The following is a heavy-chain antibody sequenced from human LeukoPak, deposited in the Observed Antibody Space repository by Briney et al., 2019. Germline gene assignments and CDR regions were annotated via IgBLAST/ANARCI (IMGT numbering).Heavy chain of an antibody. Sequence: PSETLSLTCAVYGGSFSGYYWSWIRQPPGKGLEWIGEINHSGSTNYNPSLKSRVTMSVDTSKNQFSLKLSSVTAADTAVYYCARGVDYWGQGTLVTVSS. CDR1: GGSFSGYY. CDR3: ARGVDY. J-gene: IGHJ4*02. CDR2: INHSGST. V-gene: IGHV4-34*01.